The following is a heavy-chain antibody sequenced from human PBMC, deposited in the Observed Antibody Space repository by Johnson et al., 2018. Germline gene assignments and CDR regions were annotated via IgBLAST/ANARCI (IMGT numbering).Heavy chain of an antibody. Sequence: QVQLGQSGGGVVQPGRSLRLSCAASGFTFSAFAMHWLRQAPGKGLEWVAVISYDGSNKYYADSVKGRFTISRDNSKNTLYLQMNSLRAEDTAVYYCARRSSSWVDAFDIWGQGTMVTVSS. CDR1: GFTFSAFA. J-gene: IGHJ3*02. CDR3: ARRSSSWVDAFDI. D-gene: IGHD6-13*01. CDR2: ISYDGSNK. V-gene: IGHV3-30-3*01.